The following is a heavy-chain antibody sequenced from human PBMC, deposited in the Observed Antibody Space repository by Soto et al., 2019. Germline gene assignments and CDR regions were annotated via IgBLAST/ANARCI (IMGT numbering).Heavy chain of an antibody. J-gene: IGHJ4*01. Sequence: SETLSLTCTVSGGSISSSSYYWGWIRQPPGKGLEWIGSIYYSGSTYYNPSLKSRVTISVDTSKNQFSLKLSSVTAADTAVYYCAINANGSGWISFDYWSDGILVTVSS. CDR1: GGSISSSSYY. V-gene: IGHV4-39*01. CDR2: IYYSGST. D-gene: IGHD6-19*01. CDR3: AINANGSGWISFDY.